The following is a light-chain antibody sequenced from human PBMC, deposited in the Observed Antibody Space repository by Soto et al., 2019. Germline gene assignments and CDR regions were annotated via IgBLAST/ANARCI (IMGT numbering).Light chain of an antibody. CDR1: SSDVGGYNY. CDR2: AVT. CDR3: SSYAGSNNYV. J-gene: IGLJ1*01. V-gene: IGLV2-8*01. Sequence: QSALTQPPSASGSPGRSVTISCTGTSSDVGGYNYVSWYQHHPGKAPQLIIYAVTQRPSGVPDRFSGSKSGNTASLTVSGLQAEDEADYYCSSYAGSNNYVFGTGTRSPS.